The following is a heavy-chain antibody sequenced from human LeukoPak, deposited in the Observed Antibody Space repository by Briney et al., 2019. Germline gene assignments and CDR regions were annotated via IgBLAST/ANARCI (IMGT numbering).Heavy chain of an antibody. CDR2: IYYSGST. Sequence: SETLSLTCTVSGGSISSYYWSWIRQPPGKGLEWIGYIYYSGSTNYNPSLKSRVTISVDTSKNQFSLKLSSVTAADTAVYYCARPLWFGELFHDAFDIWGQGTMVTVSS. D-gene: IGHD3-10*01. V-gene: IGHV4-59*08. J-gene: IGHJ3*02. CDR3: ARPLWFGELFHDAFDI. CDR1: GGSISSYY.